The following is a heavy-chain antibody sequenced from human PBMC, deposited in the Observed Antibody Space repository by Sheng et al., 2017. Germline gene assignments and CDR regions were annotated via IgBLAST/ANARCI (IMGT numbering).Heavy chain of an antibody. CDR3: AREQSNFGEFDS. V-gene: IGHV1-69*13. CDR2: IVPMFGTT. D-gene: IGHD3-10*01. J-gene: IGHJ4*02. CDR1: GGNFINSA. Sequence: QVHLVQSGAEVKKPATSMTVSCKSFGGNFINSAFNWVRQAPGQGLEWMGWIVPMFGTTKYAQNFQGRVTITADESTSTAYMELTSLKSGDTAVYYCAREQSNFGEFDSWGQGTLVTVSS.